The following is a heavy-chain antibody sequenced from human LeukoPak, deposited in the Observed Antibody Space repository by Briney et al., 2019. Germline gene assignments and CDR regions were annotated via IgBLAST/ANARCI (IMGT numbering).Heavy chain of an antibody. D-gene: IGHD3-10*01. V-gene: IGHV1-18*01. CDR1: GYTFTSYG. Sequence: GASVKVSCTASGYTFTSYGISWVRQAPGQGLEWMGWISAYNGNTNYAQKLQGRVTMTTDTSTSTAYMELRSLRSDDTAVYYCARGGGELFLLNWFDPWGQGTLVTVSS. J-gene: IGHJ5*02. CDR2: ISAYNGNT. CDR3: ARGGGELFLLNWFDP.